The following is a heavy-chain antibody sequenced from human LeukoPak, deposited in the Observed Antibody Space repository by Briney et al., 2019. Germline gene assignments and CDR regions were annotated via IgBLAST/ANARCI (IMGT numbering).Heavy chain of an antibody. V-gene: IGHV4-59*01. D-gene: IGHD3-16*01. Sequence: TESLSLTCTVSGGSISDFYWSWIRQTPGEGLEWIGYIYYTGTTYYNPSLKSRVTISADTSQNRFSLRLSSVTAADTAVYFCARTPLGAHSDFWGQGTLVTVS. CDR2: IYYTGTT. CDR3: ARTPLGAHSDF. J-gene: IGHJ4*02. CDR1: GGSISDFY.